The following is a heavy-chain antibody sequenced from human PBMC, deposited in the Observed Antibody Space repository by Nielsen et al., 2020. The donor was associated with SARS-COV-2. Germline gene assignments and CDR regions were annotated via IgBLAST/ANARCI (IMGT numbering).Heavy chain of an antibody. CDR3: ASHCSGGSCYSFDYFDY. V-gene: IGHV3-23*01. CDR1: GFTFSSYA. CDR2: ISGSGGST. D-gene: IGHD2-15*01. Sequence: ESLKISCAASGFTFSSYAMSWVRQAPGKGLEWVSAISGSGGSTYYADSVKGRFTISRDNSKNTLYLQMNSLRAEDTAVYYCASHCSGGSCYSFDYFDYWGQGTLVTVSS. J-gene: IGHJ4*02.